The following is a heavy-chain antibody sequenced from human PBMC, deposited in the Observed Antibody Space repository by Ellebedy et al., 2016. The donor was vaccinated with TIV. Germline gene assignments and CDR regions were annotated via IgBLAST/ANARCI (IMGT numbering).Heavy chain of an antibody. D-gene: IGHD2-21*02. CDR3: ARSGGNCYSHGECWFDP. J-gene: IGHJ5*02. V-gene: IGHV3-48*04. CDR1: GFTFSDYS. Sequence: PGGSLRLSCAASGFTFSDYSMNWVRQAPGKGLEWVSYINSLSNVMYYIDSVKGRFTISRDSAKNSLFLQMNNLRAEDTAVYYCARSGGNCYSHGECWFDPWGQGTLVTVSS. CDR2: INSLSNVM.